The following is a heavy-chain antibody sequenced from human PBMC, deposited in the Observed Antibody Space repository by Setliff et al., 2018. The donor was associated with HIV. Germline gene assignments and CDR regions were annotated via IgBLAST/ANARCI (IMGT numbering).Heavy chain of an antibody. J-gene: IGHJ3*01. V-gene: IGHV1-69-2*01. Sequence: ASVKVSCKASGYRFTNHNIHWVQQAPRKGPHWMGRVDPANGKTIYAEKFQGRVSIIADTSIDTAYMELNSLRSEDTAVYYCAAEGNIFDLWGRGTMVTVSS. CDR1: GYRFTNHN. CDR2: VDPANGKT. D-gene: IGHD1-1*01. CDR3: AAEGNIFDL.